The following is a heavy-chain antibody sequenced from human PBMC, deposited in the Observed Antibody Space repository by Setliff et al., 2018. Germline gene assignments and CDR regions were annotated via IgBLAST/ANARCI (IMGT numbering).Heavy chain of an antibody. CDR3: AREQWLDPPGYYYMDV. CDR1: GGSISSYY. CDR2: IGHTGSI. V-gene: IGHV4-59*12. J-gene: IGHJ6*03. Sequence: SETLSLTCTVSGGSISSYYWSWIRQPPGKGLEWVGNIGHTGSINYNPSLKSRLTISRDTSKNQFSLKLNSVTAADMAVYYCAREQWLDPPGYYYMDVWAKGTTVTAP. D-gene: IGHD6-19*01.